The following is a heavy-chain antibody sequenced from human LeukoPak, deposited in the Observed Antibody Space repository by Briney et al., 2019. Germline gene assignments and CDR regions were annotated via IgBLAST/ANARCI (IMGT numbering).Heavy chain of an antibody. CDR1: GFTFSSYA. V-gene: IGHV3-23*01. J-gene: IGHJ4*02. CDR2: ISGSGGST. D-gene: IGHD3-22*01. CDR3: AKGNYYDSSFDY. Sequence: GGSLRLSCAASGFTFSSYAMSWVHQAPGKGLEWVSAISGSGGSTYYADSVKGRFTISRDNSKNTLYLQMNSLRAEDTAVYYCAKGNYYDSSFDYWGQGTLVTVSS.